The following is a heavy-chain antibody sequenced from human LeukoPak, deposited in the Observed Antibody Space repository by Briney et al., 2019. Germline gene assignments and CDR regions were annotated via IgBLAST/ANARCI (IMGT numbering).Heavy chain of an antibody. Sequence: SETLSLTCAVSGGSISSSNWWSWVRQPPGKGLEWIGEIYHSGSTNYNPSLKSRVTISVDKSKNQFSLKLSPVTAADTAVYYCARESLYGSGSYYNVLTFDYWGQGTLVTVSS. J-gene: IGHJ4*02. CDR1: GGSISSSNW. V-gene: IGHV4-4*02. CDR2: IYHSGST. D-gene: IGHD3-10*01. CDR3: ARESLYGSGSYYNVLTFDY.